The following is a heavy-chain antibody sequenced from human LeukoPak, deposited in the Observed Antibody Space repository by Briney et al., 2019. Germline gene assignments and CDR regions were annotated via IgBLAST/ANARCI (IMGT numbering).Heavy chain of an antibody. CDR3: ARDITGSFDY. CDR1: GGSISSSSYY. V-gene: IGHV4-39*07. CDR2: IYYSGST. Sequence: SETLSLTCTVSGGSISSSSYYWGWIRQPPGKGLEWIGSIYYSGSTYYNPSLKSRVTISVDTSKNQFSLKLSSVTAADTAVYYCARDITGSFDYWGQGNLVTVSS. J-gene: IGHJ4*02. D-gene: IGHD1-14*01.